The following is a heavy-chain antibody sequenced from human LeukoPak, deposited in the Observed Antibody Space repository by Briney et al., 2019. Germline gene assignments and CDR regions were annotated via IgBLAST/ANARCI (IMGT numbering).Heavy chain of an antibody. CDR3: ARAPRSIVGATD. CDR2: INPNGGST. CDR1: GYTFTRYY. Sequence: ASVKVSCKASGYTFTRYYMHWVRQAPGQGLEWMGIINPNGGSTTYAQKFQGRVTMTRDTSTNTIYMELSSLRSEDTATYYCARAPRSIVGATDWGQGTLVTVSS. J-gene: IGHJ4*02. V-gene: IGHV1-46*01. D-gene: IGHD1-26*01.